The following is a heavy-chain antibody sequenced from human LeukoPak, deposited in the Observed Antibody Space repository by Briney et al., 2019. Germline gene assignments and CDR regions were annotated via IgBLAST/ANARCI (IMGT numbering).Heavy chain of an antibody. D-gene: IGHD5/OR15-5a*01. J-gene: IGHJ4*02. CDR2: INSNSGAT. Sequence: ASVKVSFKASGYTFTGHYLHWVRQAPGQELEWMGWINSNSGATNSAQKFQGRVTLTRDTSISTAYMELSRLRSDDTAVYYCARVPLVSTIPFDYWGQGTLVTVSS. CDR3: ARVPLVSTIPFDY. V-gene: IGHV1-2*02. CDR1: GYTFTGHY.